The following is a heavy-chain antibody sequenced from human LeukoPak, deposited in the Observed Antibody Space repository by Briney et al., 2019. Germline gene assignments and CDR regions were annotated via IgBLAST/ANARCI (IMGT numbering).Heavy chain of an antibody. J-gene: IGHJ4*02. CDR2: IYYSGST. V-gene: IGHV4-59*01. CDR1: GGSISSYY. CDR3: ARDRSGHYWFDY. D-gene: IGHD3-22*01. Sequence: SETLSLTCTVSGGSISSYYWNWIRQPPGKGLEWIGYIYYSGSTNYNPSLKSRVTISVDTSKNQFSLKLSSVTAADTAVYYCARDRSGHYWFDYWGQGTLVTVSS.